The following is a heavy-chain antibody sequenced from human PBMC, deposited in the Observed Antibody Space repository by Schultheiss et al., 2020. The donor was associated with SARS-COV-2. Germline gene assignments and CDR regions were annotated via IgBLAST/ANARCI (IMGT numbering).Heavy chain of an antibody. V-gene: IGHV4-34*01. Sequence: SETLSLTCAVYGGSFSGYYWSWIRQPPGKGLEWIGEINHSGSTNYNPSLKSRVTISVDTSKNQFSLKLSSVTAADTAVYYCARQGGYDCFDYWGQGTLVTVSS. CDR2: INHSGST. CDR3: ARQGGYDCFDY. CDR1: GGSFSGYY. J-gene: IGHJ4*02. D-gene: IGHD5-12*01.